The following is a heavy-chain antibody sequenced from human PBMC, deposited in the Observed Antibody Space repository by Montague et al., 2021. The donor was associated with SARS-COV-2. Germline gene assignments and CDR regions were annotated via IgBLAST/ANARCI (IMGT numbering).Heavy chain of an antibody. CDR3: TQERGPGRTTWHYFDY. CDR1: GDSVSSNIAA. D-gene: IGHD1-14*01. CDR2: TYYRSKWYN. V-gene: IGHV6-1*01. J-gene: IGHJ4*02. Sequence: CAISGDSVSSNIAAWNWIRQSPSRGLEWLGRTYYRSKWYNDYAVSVRSRTTISPDTSKNQFSLQLNSVTPEDTAVYYCTQERGPGRTTWHYFDYWGQGTLVTGSS.